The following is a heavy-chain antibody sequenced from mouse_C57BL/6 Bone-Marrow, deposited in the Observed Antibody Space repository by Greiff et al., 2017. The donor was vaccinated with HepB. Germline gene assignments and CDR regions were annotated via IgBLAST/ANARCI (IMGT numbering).Heavy chain of an antibody. J-gene: IGHJ1*03. D-gene: IGHD1-1*01. V-gene: IGHV1-42*01. Sequence: EVQLQQSGPELVKPGASVKISCKASGYSFTGYYMNWVKQSPEKSLEWIGEINPSTGGTTYNQKFKAKATLTVDKSSSTAYMQLKSLTSEDSAVYYCARSPFYYGSRYWYFDVWGTGTTVTVSS. CDR1: GYSFTGYY. CDR3: ARSPFYYGSRYWYFDV. CDR2: INPSTGGT.